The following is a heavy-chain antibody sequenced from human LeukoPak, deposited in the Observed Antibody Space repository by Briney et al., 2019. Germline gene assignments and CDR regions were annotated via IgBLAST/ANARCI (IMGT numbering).Heavy chain of an antibody. J-gene: IGHJ4*02. CDR2: IYSSGST. V-gene: IGHV4-4*07. CDR1: GGSISSFY. CDR3: ARDTPTFDY. Sequence: SETLSLTCAVSGGSISSFYWSWIRQPAGKGLDWIGRIYSSGSTNYNPSLNSRVTMSVDTSKNHFSLNLSSVTAADTAVYYCARDTPTFDYWGQGALVTVSS.